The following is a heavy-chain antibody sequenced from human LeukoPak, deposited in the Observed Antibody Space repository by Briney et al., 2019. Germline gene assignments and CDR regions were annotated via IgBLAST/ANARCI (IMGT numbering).Heavy chain of an antibody. CDR3: ARGGAGRYCSGGSCYQREDY. Sequence: GGSLRLSCAASGFTFSSSNMNWVRQAPGKGLEWVSYISPSSHTIYYADSVKGRFTISRDNAKNSLYLQMNSLRDEDTAVYYCARGGAGRYCSGGSCYQREDYWGQGTLVTVSS. CDR1: GFTFSSSN. CDR2: ISPSSHTI. V-gene: IGHV3-48*02. D-gene: IGHD2-15*01. J-gene: IGHJ4*02.